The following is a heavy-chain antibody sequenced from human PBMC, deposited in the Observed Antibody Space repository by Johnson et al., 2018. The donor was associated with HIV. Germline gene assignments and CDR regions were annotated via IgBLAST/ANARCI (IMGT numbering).Heavy chain of an antibody. Sequence: QMQLVESGGGLVKPGGSLRLSCAASGFTFSDYYMSWIRQAPGKGLEWVSYISSSGSTIYYADSVKGRFIISRDNAKNSLYLQMNSLRAEDTAVYYCATRDPTYRPGAFDLWGQGTMVTVSS. V-gene: IGHV3-11*04. CDR3: ATRDPTYRPGAFDL. CDR2: ISSSGSTI. J-gene: IGHJ3*01. D-gene: IGHD1-14*01. CDR1: GFTFSDYY.